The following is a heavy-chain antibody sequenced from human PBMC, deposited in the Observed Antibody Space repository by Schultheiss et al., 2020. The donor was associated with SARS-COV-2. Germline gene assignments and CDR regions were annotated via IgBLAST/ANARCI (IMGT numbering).Heavy chain of an antibody. J-gene: IGHJ4*02. Sequence: GGSLRLSCAASGFAFSSYALHWVRRAPGKGLEWVSAISGSGGSTYYADSVKGRFTISRDNSKNTLYLQMNSLRAEDTAVYYCAKGGEDYYDSSGSLWDLDYWGQGTLVTVSS. CDR1: GFAFSSYA. D-gene: IGHD3-22*01. CDR3: AKGGEDYYDSSGSLWDLDY. V-gene: IGHV3-23*01. CDR2: ISGSGGST.